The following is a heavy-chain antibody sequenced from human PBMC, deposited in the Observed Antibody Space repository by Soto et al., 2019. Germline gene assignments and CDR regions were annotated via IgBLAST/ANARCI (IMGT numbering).Heavy chain of an antibody. Sequence: ESLKISCKGSGYNFANLWIGWVRQMPGKGLEWMGMIFPGDSDTKNSPSLEGQITMSLDKSDSSAYLQWRSLRASDTAIYYCAAGYNTGLDAFDIWGQGTMVTVSS. CDR3: AAGYNTGLDAFDI. CDR1: GYNFANLW. D-gene: IGHD2-2*02. J-gene: IGHJ3*02. CDR2: IFPGDSDT. V-gene: IGHV5-51*01.